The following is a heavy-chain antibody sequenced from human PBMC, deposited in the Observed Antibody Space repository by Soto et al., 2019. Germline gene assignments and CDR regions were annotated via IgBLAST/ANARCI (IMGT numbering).Heavy chain of an antibody. D-gene: IGHD3-10*01. V-gene: IGHV1-8*01. Sequence: QVQLVQSGAEVKKPGASVKVSCKASGYTFTSYDINWVRQATGQGLEWMGWMNPNSGNTGYAQKFQGRVTMTRNTSISTAYMELSSLRSEDTAVYYCAIPIQGFVELESAFDIWGQGTMVTVSS. CDR1: GYTFTSYD. CDR3: AIPIQGFVELESAFDI. J-gene: IGHJ3*02. CDR2: MNPNSGNT.